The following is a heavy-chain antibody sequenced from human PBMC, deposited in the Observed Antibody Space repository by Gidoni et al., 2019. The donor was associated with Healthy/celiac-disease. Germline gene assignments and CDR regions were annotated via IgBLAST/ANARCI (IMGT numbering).Heavy chain of an antibody. V-gene: IGHV4-34*01. J-gene: IGHJ4*02. D-gene: IGHD2-8*01. CDR3: ASYCTNGVCYLSGDY. Sequence: GLEWIGEINHSGSTNYNPSLKSRVTISVDTSKNQFSLKLSSVTAADTAVYYCASYCTNGVCYLSGDYWGQGTLVTVSS. CDR2: INHSGST.